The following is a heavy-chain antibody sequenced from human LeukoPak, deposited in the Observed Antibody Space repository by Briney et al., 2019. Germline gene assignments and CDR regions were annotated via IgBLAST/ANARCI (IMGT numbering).Heavy chain of an antibody. CDR1: GFTVSDKY. Sequence: GGSLRLSCAASGFTVSDKYMSWVRQAPGKGLEWISVIYIDGNTYYSDSVEGRFTISRDNSKNTLLLQMDSLRAEDTAVYYCARGHYSNTLGGQGTLVTVSS. J-gene: IGHJ4*02. D-gene: IGHD4-11*01. CDR2: IYIDGNT. V-gene: IGHV3-66*01. CDR3: ARGHYSNTL.